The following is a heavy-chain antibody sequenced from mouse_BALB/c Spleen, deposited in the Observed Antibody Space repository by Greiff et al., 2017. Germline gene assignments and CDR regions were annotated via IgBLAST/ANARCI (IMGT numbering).Heavy chain of an antibody. V-gene: IGHV5-17*02. Sequence: DVMLVESGGGLVQPGGSRKLSCAASGFTFSSFGMHWVRQAPEKGLEWVAYISSGSSTIYYADTVKGRFTISRDNPKNTLFLQMTSLRSEDTAMYYCARSGDGYFLYYAMDYWGQGTSVTVSS. J-gene: IGHJ4*01. D-gene: IGHD2-3*01. CDR3: ARSGDGYFLYYAMDY. CDR2: ISSGSSTI. CDR1: GFTFSSFG.